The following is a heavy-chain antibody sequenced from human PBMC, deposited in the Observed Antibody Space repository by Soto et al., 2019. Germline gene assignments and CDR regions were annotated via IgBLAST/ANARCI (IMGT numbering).Heavy chain of an antibody. Sequence: GESLKISCKGSGYSFTRYWIGWVGPMPRKSLGWMGDIFPGDSDTRYSPSFQGQVTISADKSISTAYLRWSSLKLSSVTAADTAVYYCARHPPRLGYCSSTSLYYYFCVGDYMDVWGKGTTVTVS. CDR1: GYSFTRYW. V-gene: IGHV5-51*01. D-gene: IGHD2-2*01. J-gene: IGHJ6*03. CDR2: IFPGDSDT. CDR3: ARHPPRLGYCSSTSLYYYFCVGDYMDV.